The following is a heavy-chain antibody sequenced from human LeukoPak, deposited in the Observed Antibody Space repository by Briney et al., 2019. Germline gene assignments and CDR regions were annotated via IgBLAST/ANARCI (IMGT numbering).Heavy chain of an antibody. V-gene: IGHV1-18*01. CDR3: ARESRAHADY. J-gene: IGHJ4*02. Sequence: ASVKVSCKASGGTFSSYAISWVRLAPGQGLEWMGWISAYNGNTNYAQKLQGRVTMTTDTSTSTAYMELRSLRSDDTAVYYCARESRAHADYWGQGTLVTVSS. CDR2: ISAYNGNT. CDR1: GGTFSSYA.